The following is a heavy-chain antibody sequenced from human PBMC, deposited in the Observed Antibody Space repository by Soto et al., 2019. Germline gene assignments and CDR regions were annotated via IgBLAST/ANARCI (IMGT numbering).Heavy chain of an antibody. V-gene: IGHV3-21*01. J-gene: IGHJ5*02. CDR3: ATNAIFGVVTPIWFDP. Sequence: EVQLVESGGGLVKPGGSLRLSCAASGFTFSSYSMNWVRQAPGKGLEWVSSISSSSSYIYYADSVKGRFTISRDNAKNSLYLQMNSLIAEDTAVYYCATNAIFGVVTPIWFDPWGQGTLVTVSS. D-gene: IGHD3-3*01. CDR2: ISSSSSYI. CDR1: GFTFSSYS.